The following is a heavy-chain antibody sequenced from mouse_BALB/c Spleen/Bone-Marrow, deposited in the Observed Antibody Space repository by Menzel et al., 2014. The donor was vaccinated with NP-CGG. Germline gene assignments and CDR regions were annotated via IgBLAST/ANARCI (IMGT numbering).Heavy chain of an antibody. CDR2: IDPANGNT. J-gene: IGHJ3*01. Sequence: VQLQQPGAELVKPGASVKLSCTASGFNIKDTYMHWVKQRPEQGLEWIGRIDPANGNTKYDPKFQGKATITADTSSNTAYPQLSSLTSEDTAVYYCANYYYGSSLFAYWGQGTLVTVSA. V-gene: IGHV14-3*02. D-gene: IGHD1-1*01. CDR1: GFNIKDTY. CDR3: ANYYYGSSLFAY.